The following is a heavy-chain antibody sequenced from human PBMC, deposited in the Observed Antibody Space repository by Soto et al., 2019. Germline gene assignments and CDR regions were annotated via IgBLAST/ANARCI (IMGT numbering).Heavy chain of an antibody. V-gene: IGHV1-46*01. J-gene: IGHJ6*02. Sequence: ASVKVSCKASGYTFTSYYMHWVRQAPGQGLEWMGIINPSGGSTSYAQKFQGRVTMTRDTSTSTVYMELSSLRSEDTAVYYCASVGATEYYYYGMDVWGQGTTVTVS. CDR3: ASVGATEYYYYGMDV. D-gene: IGHD1-26*01. CDR1: GYTFTSYY. CDR2: INPSGGST.